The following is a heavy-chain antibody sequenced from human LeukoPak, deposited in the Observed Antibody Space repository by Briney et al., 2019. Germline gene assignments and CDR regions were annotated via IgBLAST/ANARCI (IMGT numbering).Heavy chain of an antibody. J-gene: IGHJ6*02. Sequence: SVNVSFKASGGTFSIYAISWVRQAPGQGLEWMGGIIPIFGTANYAQKFQGRVTITADESTSTAYMELSSLRSEDTAVYYCARVTLGYSRSGDNYYYYGMDVWGQGTTVSVSS. CDR3: ARVTLGYSRSGDNYYYYGMDV. CDR2: IIPIFGTA. D-gene: IGHD6-13*01. CDR1: GGTFSIYA. V-gene: IGHV1-69*13.